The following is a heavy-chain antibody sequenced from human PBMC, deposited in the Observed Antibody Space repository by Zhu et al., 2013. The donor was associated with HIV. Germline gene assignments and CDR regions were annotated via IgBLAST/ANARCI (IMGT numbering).Heavy chain of an antibody. V-gene: IGHV1-2*02. CDR1: GYTFTGYY. CDR2: INPSSGAT. Sequence: QVQMLQSGAEVKKPGASVKVSCKGSGYTFTGYYMNWVRQAPGQGLEWMGWINPSSGATYYAQNFQGRVTLTRDTSISTAYMELSSLNSDDTAVYYCTRNTESGYWGQGTLVTVSA. CDR3: TRNTESGY. J-gene: IGHJ4*02. D-gene: IGHD2-8*02.